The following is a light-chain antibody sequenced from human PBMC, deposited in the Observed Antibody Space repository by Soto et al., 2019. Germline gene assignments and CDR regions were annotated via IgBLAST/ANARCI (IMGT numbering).Light chain of an antibody. CDR3: QQYYSSLSYT. J-gene: IGKJ2*01. V-gene: IGKV4-1*01. CDR2: WAS. CDR1: QSLWYSSNHKSY. Sequence: DIVLTQSPESLAVSLGERATIKCKSSQSLWYSSNHKSYLAWYQHKPGRPPRLLIYWASTSDSGVPDRFSGSVHETGVTLAISILQPDDVPVYYCQQYYSSLSYTFGRGTKLVIK.